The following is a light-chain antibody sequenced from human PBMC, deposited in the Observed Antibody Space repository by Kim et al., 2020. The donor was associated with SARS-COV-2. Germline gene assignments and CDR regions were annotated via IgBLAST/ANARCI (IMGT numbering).Light chain of an antibody. CDR2: RDT. V-gene: IGLV3-9*01. Sequence: ALGEMARSSCWGNNIGSKNVHMYQQKPGQAPVLVIYRDTNRPSGIPERFSGANSGNTATLTINGAQAWDEAKYYCQVWDISTDVQFGGGTKLTVL. CDR3: QVWDISTDVQ. CDR1: NIGSKN. J-gene: IGLJ2*01.